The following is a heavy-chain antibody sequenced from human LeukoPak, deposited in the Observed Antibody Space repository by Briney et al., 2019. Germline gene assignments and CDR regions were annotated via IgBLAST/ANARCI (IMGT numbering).Heavy chain of an antibody. CDR1: GGSFSGYY. D-gene: IGHD5-12*01. CDR3: AREAWRNALNY. Sequence: AETQSLTCAVYGGSFSGYYGSWIRQPPGKGREWIGEIDHSGSTNYNPSQKSLTTISVDTSKNQYSLKLSSVTAADTAVYYCAREAWRNALNYWGQGTLVTVSS. CDR2: IDHSGST. V-gene: IGHV4-34*01. J-gene: IGHJ4*02.